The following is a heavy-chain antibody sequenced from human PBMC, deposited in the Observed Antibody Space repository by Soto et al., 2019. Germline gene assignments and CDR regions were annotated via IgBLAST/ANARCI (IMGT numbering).Heavy chain of an antibody. Sequence: QVQLVQSGAEVKKPGSSVKVSCKASGGTFSSYGITWVRQAPGQGLEWMGGIIPIFGSANYAQKFQGRVTIITDETNITAYMELSSLSSEDTVVYYCATATYYSLISGYSEISPFDYRGQGTLVTVSS. J-gene: IGHJ4*02. D-gene: IGHD3-22*01. CDR1: GGTFSSYG. CDR2: IIPIFGSA. CDR3: ATATYYSLISGYSEISPFDY. V-gene: IGHV1-69*01.